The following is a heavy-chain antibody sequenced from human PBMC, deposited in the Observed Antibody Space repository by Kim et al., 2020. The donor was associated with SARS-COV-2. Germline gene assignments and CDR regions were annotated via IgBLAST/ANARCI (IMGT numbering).Heavy chain of an antibody. CDR3: ASTYYYDCSGYP. Sequence: GGSLRLSCAASGFTFSSYAMSWVRQAPGKGLEWVSAISGSGGSTYYADSVKGRFTISRDNSKNTLYLQVNSLRAEDTAVYYCASTYYYDCSGYPWGQGTLVTVSS. CDR1: GFTFSSYA. J-gene: IGHJ4*02. CDR2: ISGSGGST. V-gene: IGHV3-23*01. D-gene: IGHD3-22*01.